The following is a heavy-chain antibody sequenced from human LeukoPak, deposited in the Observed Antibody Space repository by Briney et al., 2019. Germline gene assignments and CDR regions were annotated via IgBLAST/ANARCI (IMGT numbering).Heavy chain of an antibody. CDR1: GYNFISYY. Sequence: GASVKVSCKASGYNFISYYIHWVRQAPGQGLEWMGIINPSGGSTSYAQKSQDRVTMTRDTSTSTVYMELSSPKSEDTAVYYCAREDVVLVDAVRYYYYGMDVWGQGTTVTVSS. CDR2: INPSGGST. V-gene: IGHV1-46*01. D-gene: IGHD2-8*01. J-gene: IGHJ6*02. CDR3: AREDVVLVDAVRYYYYGMDV.